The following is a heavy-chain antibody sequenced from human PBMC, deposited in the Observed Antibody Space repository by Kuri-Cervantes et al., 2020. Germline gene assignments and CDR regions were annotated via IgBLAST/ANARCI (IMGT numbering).Heavy chain of an antibody. CDR2: ISGSGGST. CDR1: GFTFSSYA. D-gene: IGHD3-9*01. V-gene: IGHV3-23*01. Sequence: GGSLRLSCAASGFTFSSYAMSWVRQAPGKGLEWVPAISGSGGSTYYADSVKDRFTISRDNSKNTLYLQMNSLRAEDTAVYYFANPTLTIKGGMDVWGQGTTVTVSS. CDR3: ANPTLTIKGGMDV. J-gene: IGHJ6*02.